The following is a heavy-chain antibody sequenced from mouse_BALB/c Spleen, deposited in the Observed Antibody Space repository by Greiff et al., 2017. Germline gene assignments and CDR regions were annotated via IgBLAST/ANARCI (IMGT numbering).Heavy chain of an antibody. V-gene: IGHV1-7*01. CDR1: GYTFTSYW. Sequence: VQLQQSGAELAKPGASVKMSCKASGYTFTSYWMHWVKQRPGQGLEWIGYINPSTGYTEYNQKFKDKATLTADKSSSTAYMQLSSLTSEDSAVYYCARRDSSGYAYWGQGTLVTVSA. CDR2: INPSTGYT. CDR3: ARRDSSGYAY. J-gene: IGHJ3*01. D-gene: IGHD3-2*01.